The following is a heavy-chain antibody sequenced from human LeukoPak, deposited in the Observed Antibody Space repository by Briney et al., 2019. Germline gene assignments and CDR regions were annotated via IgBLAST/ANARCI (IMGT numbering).Heavy chain of an antibody. CDR1: GGSISSYY. J-gene: IGHJ3*02. CDR3: ARLGQWLAPRRGAFDI. CDR2: IYYSGST. Sequence: SETLSLTCTVSGGSISSYYWSWIRQPPGKGLEWIGYIYYSGSTNYNPSLKSRVTISVDTSKNQFSLKLSSVTAADTAVYYCARLGQWLAPRRGAFDIWGQGTMVTVSS. D-gene: IGHD6-19*01. V-gene: IGHV4-59*08.